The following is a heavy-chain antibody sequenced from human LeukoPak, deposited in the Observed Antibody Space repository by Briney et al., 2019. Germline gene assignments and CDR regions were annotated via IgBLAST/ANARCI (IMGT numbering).Heavy chain of an antibody. Sequence: ASVKVSCKASGYTFTSYGFSWVRQAPGQGLEWVGWISGHDGNTKYAQKYQGRVTMTTETSTSTAYMELSSLGSDDTAVYYCASSAGGNYYYMDVWGKGTTVTVSS. CDR1: GYTFTSYG. J-gene: IGHJ6*03. V-gene: IGHV1-18*01. D-gene: IGHD3-16*01. CDR3: ASSAGGNYYYMDV. CDR2: ISGHDGNT.